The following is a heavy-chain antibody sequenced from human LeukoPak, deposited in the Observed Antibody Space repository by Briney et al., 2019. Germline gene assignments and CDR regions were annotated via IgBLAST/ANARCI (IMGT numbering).Heavy chain of an antibody. Sequence: PSGTLSLTCAVSGGSTSSSNWWSWVRQTPGRGLEWIGEVYHTGITNYNPSLKSRVAISADKSKNQFSLNLNSVTAADTAVYYCGRLVTYSTSDDFWGQGTLVTVSS. CDR2: VYHTGIT. J-gene: IGHJ4*02. CDR1: GGSTSSSNW. CDR3: GRLVTYSTSDDF. D-gene: IGHD6-6*01. V-gene: IGHV4-4*02.